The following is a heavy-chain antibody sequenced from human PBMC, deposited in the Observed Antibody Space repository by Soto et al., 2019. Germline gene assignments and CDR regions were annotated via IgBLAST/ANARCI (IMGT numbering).Heavy chain of an antibody. V-gene: IGHV3-21*01. CDR1: GFTFSSYS. J-gene: IGHJ4*02. D-gene: IGHD2-15*01. Sequence: EVQLVESGGGLVKPGGSLRLSCAASGFTFSSYSMNWVRQAPGKGLEWVSSISSSSSYIYYADSVKGRFTISRDNAKNSLYLQMNSLRAEDTAVYYCASYGGYCSGGSCSPYWGQGTLVTVSS. CDR3: ASYGGYCSGGSCSPY. CDR2: ISSSSSYI.